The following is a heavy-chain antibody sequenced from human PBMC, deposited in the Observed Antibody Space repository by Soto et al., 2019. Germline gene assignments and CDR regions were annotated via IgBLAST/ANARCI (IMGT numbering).Heavy chain of an antibody. D-gene: IGHD2-15*01. J-gene: IGHJ1*01. CDR3: ARSGDIVVVVAARNEFQH. CDR1: GYTLTELS. CDR2: IDPDGGET. Sequence: ASVKVSCKVSGYTLTELSMHWVRQAPGKGLEWMGGIDPDGGETSYAQKFQGRVTMTEDTSTSTAYMELSSLRSEDTAVYYCARSGDIVVVVAARNEFQHWGQGTLVTVSS. V-gene: IGHV1-24*01.